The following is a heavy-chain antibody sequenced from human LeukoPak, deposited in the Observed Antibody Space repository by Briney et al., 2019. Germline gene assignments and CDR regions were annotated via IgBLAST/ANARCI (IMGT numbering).Heavy chain of an antibody. V-gene: IGHV3-21*01. Sequence: GGSLRLSCAASGFTFSSYSMNWVRQAPGKGLEWVSSISSSSSYIYYADSVKGRFTISRDNAKNSLYLQMNSLRAEDTAVYYCARESIAARPAYYYTDVWGKGTTVTVSS. J-gene: IGHJ6*03. D-gene: IGHD6-6*01. CDR3: ARESIAARPAYYYTDV. CDR2: ISSSSSYI. CDR1: GFTFSSYS.